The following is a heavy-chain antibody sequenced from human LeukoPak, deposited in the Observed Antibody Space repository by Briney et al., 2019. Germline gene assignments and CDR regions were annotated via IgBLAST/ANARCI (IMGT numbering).Heavy chain of an antibody. J-gene: IGHJ4*02. Sequence: SETPSLTCTVSGGSISSYYWSWIRQPPGKGLEWIGYIYYSGSTNYNPSLKSRVTISVDTSKNQFSLKLSSVTAEDTAVYYCASFGSGYSYGPSDSGWGQGTLVTVSS. D-gene: IGHD5-18*01. V-gene: IGHV4-59*01. CDR3: ASFGSGYSYGPSDSG. CDR2: IYYSGST. CDR1: GGSISSYY.